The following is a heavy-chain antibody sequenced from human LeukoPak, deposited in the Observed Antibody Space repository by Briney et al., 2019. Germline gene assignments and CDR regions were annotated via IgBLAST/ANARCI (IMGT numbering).Heavy chain of an antibody. CDR1: GGSISITSYY. CDR3: ARHRIYNWNYPIWFDP. Sequence: PSETLSLTCTVSGGSISITSYYWGWIRQPPGKGLEWIGSAYISGSTYYNPSLKSRVTISVDTSKNQFSLKLSSVTAADTAVYFCARHRIYNWNYPIWFDPWGQGTLVIVSS. J-gene: IGHJ5*02. D-gene: IGHD1-7*01. V-gene: IGHV4-39*01. CDR2: AYISGST.